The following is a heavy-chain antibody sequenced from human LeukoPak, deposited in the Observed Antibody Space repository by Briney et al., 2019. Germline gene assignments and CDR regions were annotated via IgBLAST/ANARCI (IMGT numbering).Heavy chain of an antibody. D-gene: IGHD4-17*01. CDR2: IRYDGSNK. Sequence: GGSLRLSCAASGFTFSSYGMHWVRQAPGKGLEWVAFIRYDGSNKNYADSVKGRFTISRDNSKNTLYLQMNSLRTEDTAVYYRAKDLLMWHNDFGNSFDYWGQGTLVTVSS. J-gene: IGHJ4*02. CDR1: GFTFSSYG. CDR3: AKDLLMWHNDFGNSFDY. V-gene: IGHV3-30*02.